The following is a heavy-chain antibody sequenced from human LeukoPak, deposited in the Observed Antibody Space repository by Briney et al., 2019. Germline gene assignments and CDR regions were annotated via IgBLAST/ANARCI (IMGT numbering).Heavy chain of an antibody. Sequence: GGSLRLSCAASGFTFSSYAMHWVRQAPGKGLEWVAVISYDGSNKYYADSVKGRFTISRDNSKNTLYLQMNSLRAEDTAVYYCARVVAPYDILTYFDYWGQGTLSPSPQ. CDR2: ISYDGSNK. D-gene: IGHD3-9*01. J-gene: IGHJ4*02. CDR3: ARVVAPYDILTYFDY. CDR1: GFTFSSYA. V-gene: IGHV3-30*04.